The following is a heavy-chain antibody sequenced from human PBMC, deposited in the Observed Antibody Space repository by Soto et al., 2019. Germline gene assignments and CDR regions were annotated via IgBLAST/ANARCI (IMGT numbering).Heavy chain of an antibody. CDR1: GASITSGTYH. J-gene: IGHJ5*02. CDR2: IYYSGGT. D-gene: IGHD3-9*01. V-gene: IGHV4-31*11. Sequence: QVQLQESGPGLVKPSQTLSLACAVSGASITSGTYHWNWIRQCPGKGLEWIGYIYYSGGTYYNPSLGSRVAISVDRSKNQFSLELTSVTAADTAVYYCARGSDYLLYSRWFDPWGQGTLVTVSS. CDR3: ARGSDYLLYSRWFDP.